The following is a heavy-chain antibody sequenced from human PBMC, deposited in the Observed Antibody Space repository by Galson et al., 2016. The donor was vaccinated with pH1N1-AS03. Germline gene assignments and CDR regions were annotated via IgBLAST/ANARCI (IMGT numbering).Heavy chain of an antibody. CDR1: GDSVSSNSAA. CDR3: ARGHYSSSFYWFDP. Sequence: CAISGDSVSSNSAAWNWIRQSPSRGLEWLGRTYYRSKWYNDYAVSVKSRITINPDTSKNQLSLQLNSVTPEDTAVYYCARGHYSSSFYWFDPWGQGTLVTVSS. V-gene: IGHV6-1*01. CDR2: TYYRSKWYN. D-gene: IGHD6-6*01. J-gene: IGHJ5*02.